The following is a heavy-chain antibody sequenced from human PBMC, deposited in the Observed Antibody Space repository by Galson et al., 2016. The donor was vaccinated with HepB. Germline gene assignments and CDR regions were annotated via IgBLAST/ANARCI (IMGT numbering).Heavy chain of an antibody. CDR3: ARGGPYSWEPFDM. CDR2: INSDGTTT. CDR1: GFSFRMYW. Sequence: SLRLSCAASGFSFRMYWMYWIRQTPGKGLVWVSRINSDGTTTTYADSVKGRFTISRDDSRKTLFLQMNRLRAEDTALYYCARGGPYSWEPFDMWGQGTVVTVSS. D-gene: IGHD2-15*01. J-gene: IGHJ3*02. V-gene: IGHV3-74*01.